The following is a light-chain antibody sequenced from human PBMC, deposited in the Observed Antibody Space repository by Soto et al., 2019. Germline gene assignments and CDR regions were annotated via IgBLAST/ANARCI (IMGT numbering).Light chain of an antibody. CDR1: SSDVGDYNY. J-gene: IGLJ1*01. Sequence: QSALTQPASVSGSPGQSITISCTGTSSDVGDYNYVSWYQHHPGKAPKLMIYDVSNRPSGVSNRFSGSKSGNTASLTISGLQAEDEADCYCSSYTSSSFYVFGTGTKLTVL. CDR3: SSYTSSSFYV. V-gene: IGLV2-14*03. CDR2: DVS.